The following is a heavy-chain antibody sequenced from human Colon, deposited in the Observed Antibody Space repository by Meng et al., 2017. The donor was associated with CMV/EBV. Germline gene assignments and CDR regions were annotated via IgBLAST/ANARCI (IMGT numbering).Heavy chain of an antibody. CDR2: IHYSGSV. CDR3: TERGVAY. V-gene: IGHV4-59*11. Sequence: QVQPQESGPGLVKPSETLSLTCTVSGVSISTHYWSWIRQSPGKGLEWIGSIHYSGSVDYNPTLRNRLIMSVDTSNNQFSLKLNSVTTADTAVYYCTERGVAYWGQGILVTVSS. CDR1: GVSISTHY. J-gene: IGHJ4*02. D-gene: IGHD3-10*01.